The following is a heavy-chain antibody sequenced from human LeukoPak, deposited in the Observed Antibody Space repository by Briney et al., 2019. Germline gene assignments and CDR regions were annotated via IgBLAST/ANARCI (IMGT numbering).Heavy chain of an antibody. V-gene: IGHV4-59*08. Sequence: SETLSLTCTVSGGSMSPYHWGWIRQPPGKGLEWTGYIYYSGSTNYNPSLKSRVTISVDTSKNQFSLKLGSVTAADTAIYYCARAVSGRFDYWGQGTLVTVSS. CDR2: IYYSGST. J-gene: IGHJ4*02. CDR3: ARAVSGRFDY. D-gene: IGHD6-19*01. CDR1: GGSMSPYH.